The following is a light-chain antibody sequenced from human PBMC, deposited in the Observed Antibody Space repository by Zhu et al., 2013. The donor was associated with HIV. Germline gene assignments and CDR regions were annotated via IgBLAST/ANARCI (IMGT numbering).Light chain of an antibody. CDR3: QQYTSWPIT. J-gene: IGKJ5*01. CDR1: RDLKTN. Sequence: TQSPATLSVSPGDRVTLSCRAGRDLKTNVAWYQQTPGRAPRLLVHDASMRATDVPARFIGSGSGTQFTLTIDSLQSEDFAVYSCQQYTSWPITFGQGTRLEIK. CDR2: DAS. V-gene: IGKV3-15*01.